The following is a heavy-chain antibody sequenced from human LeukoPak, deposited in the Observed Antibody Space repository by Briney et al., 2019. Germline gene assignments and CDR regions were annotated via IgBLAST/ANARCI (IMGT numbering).Heavy chain of an antibody. CDR1: GFTFSSYA. CDR2: ISSSGSPT. J-gene: IGHJ5*02. D-gene: IGHD3-22*01. CDR3: ARGGSRYDSSGYYP. V-gene: IGHV3-48*03. Sequence: GGSLRLSCAASGFTFSSYAMSWVRQAPGKGLEWISYISSSGSPTYCADSVKGRFTISRDNAKNSLSLQMNSLRAEDTAVYYCARGGSRYDSSGYYPWGQGTLVTVSS.